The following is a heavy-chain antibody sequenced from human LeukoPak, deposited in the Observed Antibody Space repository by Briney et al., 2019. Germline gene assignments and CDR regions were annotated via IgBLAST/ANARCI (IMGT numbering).Heavy chain of an antibody. D-gene: IGHD3-10*01. CDR2: ISYDGSNK. CDR3: AKDLWFGELSTVGMDV. J-gene: IGHJ6*02. Sequence: GGSLRLSCAASGFTFDDYAMHWVRQAPGKGLEWVAVISYDGSNKYYADSVKGRFTISRDNSKNTLYLQMNSLRAEDTAVYYCAKDLWFGELSTVGMDVWGQGTTVTVSS. CDR1: GFTFDDYA. V-gene: IGHV3-30*18.